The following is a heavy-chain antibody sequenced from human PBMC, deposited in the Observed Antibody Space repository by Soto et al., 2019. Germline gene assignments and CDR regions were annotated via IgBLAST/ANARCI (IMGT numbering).Heavy chain of an antibody. Sequence: EVQLLESGGGLVQPGGSLRLSCAASGFTFSSYAMSWVRQAPGKGLEWVSAISGSGGSTYYADSVKGRFTISRDNSKNTLYLQMNSLRAEDTAVYYCASYQGGWSSAAPGNDYWGQGTLVTVSS. CDR2: ISGSGGST. D-gene: IGHD1-26*01. CDR3: ASYQGGWSSAAPGNDY. J-gene: IGHJ4*02. V-gene: IGHV3-23*01. CDR1: GFTFSSYA.